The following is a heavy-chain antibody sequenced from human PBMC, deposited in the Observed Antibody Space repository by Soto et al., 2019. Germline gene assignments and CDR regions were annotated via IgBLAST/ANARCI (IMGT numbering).Heavy chain of an antibody. Sequence: QVQLQESGPGLVKPSQTLSLTCTVSGGSISSGGYYWSWIPQHPGKGLEWIGYIYYSGSTYYNPSLKSRATISVDTSKNQFSLKLSSVTAADTAVYYCARVHSYGYWYFDLWGRGTLVTVSS. V-gene: IGHV4-31*03. D-gene: IGHD5-18*01. CDR1: GGSISSGGYY. CDR2: IYYSGST. CDR3: ARVHSYGYWYFDL. J-gene: IGHJ2*01.